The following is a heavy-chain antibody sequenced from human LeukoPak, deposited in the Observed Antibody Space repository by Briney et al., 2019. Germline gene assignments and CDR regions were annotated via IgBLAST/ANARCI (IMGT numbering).Heavy chain of an antibody. J-gene: IGHJ4*02. CDR1: GFTFSSYA. V-gene: IGHV3-53*01. CDR3: APVVPAADFGS. Sequence: QPGGSLRPSCAASGFTFSSYAMSLVRQAPGKGLEWVSVIYSGGTTFYADSVKGRFTISRDNSKNKLYLQMNSLRAEDTAVYYCAPVVPAADFGSWGQGTLVTVSS. D-gene: IGHD2-2*01. CDR2: IYSGGTT.